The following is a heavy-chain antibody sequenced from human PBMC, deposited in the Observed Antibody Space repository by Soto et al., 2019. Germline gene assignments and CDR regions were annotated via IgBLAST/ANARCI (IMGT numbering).Heavy chain of an antibody. Sequence: QVQLVQSGAEVKKPGSSVKVSCKASGGTFSSYTISWVRQAPGQGLEWMGRIIPILGIANYAQKFQGRVTITADKSTSTAYMELSSLRSEDTAVYYCASYNGNGDYYYGMDVWGRGTTVTVSS. J-gene: IGHJ6*02. CDR2: IIPILGIA. V-gene: IGHV1-69*02. CDR3: ASYNGNGDYYYGMDV. CDR1: GGTFSSYT. D-gene: IGHD1-1*01.